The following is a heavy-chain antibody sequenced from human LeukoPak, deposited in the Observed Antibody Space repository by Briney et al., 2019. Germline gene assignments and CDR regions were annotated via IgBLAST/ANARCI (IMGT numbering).Heavy chain of an antibody. CDR2: ISWNSGSI. V-gene: IGHV3-9*01. CDR3: AKDWYSIQGYYYMDV. J-gene: IGHJ6*03. D-gene: IGHD1-1*01. Sequence: GGSLRLSCAASGFTFDDYAMHWVRQAPGKGLEWVSGISWNSGSIGYADSVKGRFTISRDNAKNSLYLQMNSLRAEDTALYYCAKDWYSIQGYYYMDVWGKGTTVTVSS. CDR1: GFTFDDYA.